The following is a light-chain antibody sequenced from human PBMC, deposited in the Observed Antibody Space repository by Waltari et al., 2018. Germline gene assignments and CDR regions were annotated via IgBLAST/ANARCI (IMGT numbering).Light chain of an antibody. CDR3: QQYGSSLLT. Sequence: EIVLTQSPGTLSLSPGERATLSCRASQSVCSSYLAWYQQKPGQAPRLLIYGASSRATGIPDRFSGSGSGTDFTLTISRLEPEDFAVYYCQQYGSSLLTFGGGTKVEIK. CDR1: QSVCSSY. V-gene: IGKV3-20*01. CDR2: GAS. J-gene: IGKJ4*01.